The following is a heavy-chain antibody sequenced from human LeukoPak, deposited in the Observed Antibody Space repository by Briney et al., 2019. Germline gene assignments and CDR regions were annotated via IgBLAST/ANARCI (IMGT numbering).Heavy chain of an antibody. CDR1: GFTFGDYA. J-gene: IGHJ3*02. Sequence: GGSLRLSCSASGFTFGDYAMNWFRQAPGKGLEWVGFIRSKAYGGTTEYAASVKGRFTISRDDSKSIAYLQMNSLKTEDTGLYYCTRDRPRYDYGDYRDTFDIWGQGTMVTVSS. CDR2: IRSKAYGGTT. V-gene: IGHV3-49*03. CDR3: TRDRPRYDYGDYRDTFDI. D-gene: IGHD4-17*01.